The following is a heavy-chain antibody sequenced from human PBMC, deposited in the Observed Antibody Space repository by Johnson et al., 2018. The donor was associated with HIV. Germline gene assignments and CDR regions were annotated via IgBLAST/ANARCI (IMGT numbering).Heavy chain of an antibody. CDR2: ISDDGTNK. CDR3: AKGGGQLWFYIAFDI. J-gene: IGHJ3*02. CDR1: GFIFSSYA. Sequence: VQLVESGGGLVQPGGSLRLSCAASGFIFSSYAVHWVRQAPGKGLEWVAVISDDGTNKFYADSVKGRFTISRDNSKNTMFLQMNSLRPEDTAMYYCAKGGGQLWFYIAFDIWGQGTMVTVSS. V-gene: IGHV3-30*04. D-gene: IGHD5-18*01.